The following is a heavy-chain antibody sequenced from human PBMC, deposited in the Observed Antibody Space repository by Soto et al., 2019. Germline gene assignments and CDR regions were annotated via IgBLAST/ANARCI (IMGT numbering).Heavy chain of an antibody. CDR2: ISAYNGNT. CDR1: GYTFTSYG. J-gene: IGHJ5*02. Sequence: QVQLVQSGAEVRKPGASVKVSCKASGYTFTSYGISWVRQAPGQGLEWMGWISAYNGNTNYAQKLQGRVTMTTDTSTSTAYMELRSLRSDDTAVYYCASNYYGSGNTDNWFDPWGQGTLVTVSS. D-gene: IGHD3-10*01. V-gene: IGHV1-18*01. CDR3: ASNYYGSGNTDNWFDP.